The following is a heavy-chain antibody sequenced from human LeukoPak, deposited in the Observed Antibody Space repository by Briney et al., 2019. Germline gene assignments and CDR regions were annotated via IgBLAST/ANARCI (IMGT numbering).Heavy chain of an antibody. CDR1: GFTFSTYG. CDR3: AKRNPVYTWNSDVL. V-gene: IGHV3-33*08. J-gene: IGHJ4*02. CDR2: ISSDGSNK. Sequence: GRSLRLSCAASGFTFSTYGMHWVRQAPGKGLEWVAVISSDGSNKNYADSVKGRFTVSRDNSRNTLFLQMDSLRVEDTAVYYCAKRNPVYTWNSDVLWGQGSLVTVSS. D-gene: IGHD1-1*01.